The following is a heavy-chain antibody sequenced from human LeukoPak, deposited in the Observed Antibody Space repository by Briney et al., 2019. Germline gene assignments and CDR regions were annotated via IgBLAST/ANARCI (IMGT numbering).Heavy chain of an antibody. CDR2: ISAYNGNT. J-gene: IGHJ4*02. D-gene: IGHD3-10*01. V-gene: IGHV1-18*01. Sequence: ASVKVSCKASGYTFTSYGISWVRQAPGQGLEWMGWISAYNGNTNYAQKLQGRVTMTTDTSTSTAYMELRSLRSDDTAVYYCARDRALWFGELSIVDYWGQGTLVTVSS. CDR1: GYTFTSYG. CDR3: ARDRALWFGELSIVDY.